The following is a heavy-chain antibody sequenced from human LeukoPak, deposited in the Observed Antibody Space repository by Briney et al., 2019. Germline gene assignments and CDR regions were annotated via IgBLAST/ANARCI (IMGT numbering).Heavy chain of an antibody. CDR2: IKRDGIEK. CDR1: GLTFSMYW. CDR3: AREAPESYGMDV. Sequence: GGSLRLSCAASGLTFSMYWMSWVRQAPGKGLEWVAHIKRDGIEKNYVDSVKGRFTISRDNAKNSLYLQMNSLRAEDTAVYYCAREAPESYGMDVWGKGTTVTVSS. J-gene: IGHJ6*04. V-gene: IGHV3-7*03. D-gene: IGHD1-14*01.